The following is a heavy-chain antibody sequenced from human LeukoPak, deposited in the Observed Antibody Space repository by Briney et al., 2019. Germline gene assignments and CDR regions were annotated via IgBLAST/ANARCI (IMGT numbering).Heavy chain of an antibody. CDR2: VSTASSFN. CDR3: ARDVSYDSSGDAFDI. Sequence: NPGGSLRLSCAASGFAFGTYSMNWVRQAPGKGLEWVSSVSTASSFNYYAYSVKGRFTISRDNAQNSLFLQMSSLRADDTAVYYCARDVSYDSSGDAFDIWGQGTMVTVSS. CDR1: GFAFGTYS. D-gene: IGHD3-22*01. V-gene: IGHV3-21*06. J-gene: IGHJ3*02.